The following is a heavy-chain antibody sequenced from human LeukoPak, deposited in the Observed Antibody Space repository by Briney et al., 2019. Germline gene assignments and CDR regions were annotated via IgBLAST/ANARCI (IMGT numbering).Heavy chain of an antibody. CDR1: GGSISSYY. V-gene: IGHV4-59*12. D-gene: IGHD3-9*01. J-gene: IGHJ5*02. CDR2: IYYSGST. CDR3: ARDRKVDILTGYYSGFDP. Sequence: SETLSLTCTVSGGSISSYYWSWIRQPPGKGLEWIGYIYYSGSTNYNPSLKSRVTISVDTSKNQFSLKLSSVTAADTAVYYCARDRKVDILTGYYSGFDPWGQGTLVTVSS.